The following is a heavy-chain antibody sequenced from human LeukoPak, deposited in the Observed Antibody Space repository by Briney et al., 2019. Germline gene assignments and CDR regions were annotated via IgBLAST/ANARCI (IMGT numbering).Heavy chain of an antibody. D-gene: IGHD6-13*01. V-gene: IGHV1-69*01. Sequence: SVKVSCKASGGTFSSYAISWVRQAPGQGLEWMGGIIPIFGTANYAQKFQGRVTITADESTSTAYMELSSLRSEDTAVYYCARGQYSSSWYLYYFDYWGQGTLVTVSS. J-gene: IGHJ4*02. CDR1: GGTFSSYA. CDR3: ARGQYSSSWYLYYFDY. CDR2: IIPIFGTA.